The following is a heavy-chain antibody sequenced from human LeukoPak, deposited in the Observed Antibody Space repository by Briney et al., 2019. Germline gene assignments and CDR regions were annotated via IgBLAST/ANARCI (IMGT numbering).Heavy chain of an antibody. Sequence: SETLSLTCSVSGDSIRSYYWRWIRQPAGKGLEWIGRIYSVGTTNYNPSLKSRVTMSIDTPKNQFSLRLSSVTAADTAVYYCARGAGYSRYFDLWGRGTLVTVSS. CDR1: GDSIRSYY. CDR2: IYSVGTT. D-gene: IGHD6-13*01. CDR3: ARGAGYSRYFDL. V-gene: IGHV4-4*07. J-gene: IGHJ2*01.